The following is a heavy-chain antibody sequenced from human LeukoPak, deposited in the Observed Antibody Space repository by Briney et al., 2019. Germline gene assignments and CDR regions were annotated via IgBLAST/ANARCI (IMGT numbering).Heavy chain of an antibody. CDR2: INPNSGGT. CDR1: GYTFTGYY. D-gene: IGHD1-26*01. J-gene: IGHJ4*02. CDR3: ASISGSSSTRGDY. V-gene: IGHV1-2*02. Sequence: ASVRLSCKASGYTFTGYYMYWVRQALGQGLEWMGWINPNSGGTNYAQKFQGRVTMTRDTSISTAYMELSRLRSDDTAVYYCASISGSSSTRGDYWGQGTLVTVSS.